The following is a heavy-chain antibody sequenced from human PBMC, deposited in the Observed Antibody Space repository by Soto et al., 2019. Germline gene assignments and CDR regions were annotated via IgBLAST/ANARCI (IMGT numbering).Heavy chain of an antibody. CDR3: ARLVGATTIDY. D-gene: IGHD1-26*01. Sequence: GESLKISCKGSGYNFTSYWITWVRQMPGKGLEWMGRIDPSDSYTNYSPSFQGHVTISSDKSISTAYLQWSSLKASDTAMYYCARLVGATTIDYWGQGTLVTVSS. CDR1: GYNFTSYW. CDR2: IDPSDSYT. V-gene: IGHV5-10-1*01. J-gene: IGHJ4*02.